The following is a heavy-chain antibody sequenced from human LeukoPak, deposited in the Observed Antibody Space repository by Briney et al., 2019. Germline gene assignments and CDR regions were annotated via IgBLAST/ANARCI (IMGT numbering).Heavy chain of an antibody. CDR2: IYYSGST. J-gene: IGHJ4*02. CDR1: GGSISSYY. Sequence: SETLSLTCTVSGGSISSYYWSWIRQPPGKGLEWIGYIYYSGSTNYNPSLKSRVTISVDTSKNQFSLKLSFVTAADTAVYYCARSPEWLVRWYFDYWGQGTLVTVSS. D-gene: IGHD6-19*01. CDR3: ARSPEWLVRWYFDY. V-gene: IGHV4-59*08.